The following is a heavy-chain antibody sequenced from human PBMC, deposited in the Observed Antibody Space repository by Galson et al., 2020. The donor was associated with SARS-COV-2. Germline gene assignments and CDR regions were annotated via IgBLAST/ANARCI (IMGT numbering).Heavy chain of an antibody. Sequence: QLGESLKISCAASGFTFTNYAIHWVRQAPGKGLEWVAVISHDGRIEVYADSVKGRFTISRDNSENMLFLQMDSLRADDTAVYYCARDVSGGASDIWGQGTIVTVSS. V-gene: IGHV3-30*04. J-gene: IGHJ3*02. CDR1: GFTFTNYA. CDR2: ISHDGRIE. D-gene: IGHD1-26*01. CDR3: ARDVSGGASDI.